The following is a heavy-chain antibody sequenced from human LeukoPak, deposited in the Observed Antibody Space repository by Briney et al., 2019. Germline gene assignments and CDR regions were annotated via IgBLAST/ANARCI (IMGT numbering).Heavy chain of an antibody. CDR1: GFTFSNYA. Sequence: GGSLRLSCAASGFTFSNYAMRWVRQAPGKGLEWVSVIYSGGSTYHADSVKGRFTISRDTSKNAVYLQMNSLRAEDTAVYYCARGLFGELRRPYFFDYWGQGTLVTVSS. CDR3: ARGLFGELRRPYFFDY. V-gene: IGHV3-66*01. CDR2: IYSGGST. D-gene: IGHD3-10*01. J-gene: IGHJ4*02.